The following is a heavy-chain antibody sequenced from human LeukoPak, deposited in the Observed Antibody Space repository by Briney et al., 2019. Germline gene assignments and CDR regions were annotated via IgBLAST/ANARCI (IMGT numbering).Heavy chain of an antibody. D-gene: IGHD5-18*01. Sequence: GASVKVSCKASGYTFTSYYMHWVRQAPGQGLEWKGIINPSGGSTSYAQKFQGRVTMTRDTSTSTVYMELSSLRSEDTAVYYCARAVDTAMGRLGRYYGMDVWGQGTTVTVSS. V-gene: IGHV1-46*01. CDR1: GYTFTSYY. CDR3: ARAVDTAMGRLGRYYGMDV. J-gene: IGHJ6*02. CDR2: INPSGGST.